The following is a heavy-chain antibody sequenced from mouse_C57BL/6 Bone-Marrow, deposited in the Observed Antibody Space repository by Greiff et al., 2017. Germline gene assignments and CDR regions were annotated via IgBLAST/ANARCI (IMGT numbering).Heavy chain of an antibody. D-gene: IGHD1-1*01. CDR1: GFTFSDYG. CDR3: ERHPDYYGYYAMDY. V-gene: IGHV5-15*01. J-gene: IGHJ4*01. CDR2: ISNLAYSI. Sequence: EVQVVESGGGLVQPGGSLKLSCAASGFTFSDYGMAWVRQAPRKGPEWVAFISNLAYSIYYADTVTGRFTISRENAKNTLYLEMSSLRSEDTAMYYCERHPDYYGYYAMDYWGQGTSVTVSS.